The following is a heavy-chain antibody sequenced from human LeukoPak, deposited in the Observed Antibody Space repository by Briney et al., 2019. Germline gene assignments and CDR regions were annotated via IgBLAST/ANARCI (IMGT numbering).Heavy chain of an antibody. CDR2: IYYSGST. Sequence: SETLSLTCTVSGGSISSSSYYWGWIRQPPGKGLEWIGYIYYSGSTNYNPSLKSRVTISVDTSKNQFSLKLSSVTAADTAVYYCARNYDSSGNPWYYYYYMDVWGKGTTVTVSS. CDR1: GGSISSSSYY. J-gene: IGHJ6*03. D-gene: IGHD3-22*01. V-gene: IGHV4-61*05. CDR3: ARNYDSSGNPWYYYYYMDV.